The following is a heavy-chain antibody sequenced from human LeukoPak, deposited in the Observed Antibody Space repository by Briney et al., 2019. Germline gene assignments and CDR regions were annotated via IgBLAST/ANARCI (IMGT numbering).Heavy chain of an antibody. J-gene: IGHJ5*02. CDR3: ARTRQYQLLYNLFDP. CDR1: GGSFSGHY. CDR2: INHSGST. V-gene: IGHV4-34*01. Sequence: TSETLSLTCAVHGGSFSGHYWSWIRQPPGKGLEWIGEINHSGSTNYNPSLKSRVTISVDTSKNQFSLKLSTVTAADTAVCYCARTRQYQLLYNLFDPGGEGTLVTVSS. D-gene: IGHD2-2*01.